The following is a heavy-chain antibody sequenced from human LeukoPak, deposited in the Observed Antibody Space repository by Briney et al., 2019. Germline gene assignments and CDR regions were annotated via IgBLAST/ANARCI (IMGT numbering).Heavy chain of an antibody. CDR3: ARDLTVPATRWFDP. V-gene: IGHV4-39*07. D-gene: IGHD2-2*01. CDR2: IYYSGIT. Sequence: KPSQTLSLTCTVSGGSISISSYYWGWIRQPPGRGLEWIGRIYYSGITYYTQTLKSRVTISADTSKSPFSMKLSSVTAADTAVYYCARDLTVPATRWFDPWGQRTLVTVSS. CDR1: GGSISISSYY. J-gene: IGHJ5*02.